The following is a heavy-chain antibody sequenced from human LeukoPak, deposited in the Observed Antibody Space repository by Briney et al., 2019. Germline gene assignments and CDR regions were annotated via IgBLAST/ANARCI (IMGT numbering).Heavy chain of an antibody. CDR3: AREVTHHIYYGVDV. V-gene: IGHV1-18*01. J-gene: IGHJ6*02. CDR2: ISTYNGNT. D-gene: IGHD4-23*01. Sequence: AASVKVSCKASDYTFTNYDIRWVRQAPGQGLEWMGWISTYNGNTNYAQKFQDRVTMTTDTSTSTAYMELRSLRSDDTAVYYCAREVTHHIYYGVDVWGQGTTVTVSS. CDR1: DYTFTNYD.